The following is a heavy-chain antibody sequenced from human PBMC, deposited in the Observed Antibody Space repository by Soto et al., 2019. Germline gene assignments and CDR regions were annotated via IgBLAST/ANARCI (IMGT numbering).Heavy chain of an antibody. J-gene: IGHJ3*02. CDR2: IYYSGST. V-gene: IGHV4-31*03. CDR3: ARDSARGGYYDSSGYYRDAFDI. D-gene: IGHD3-22*01. Sequence: SETLSLTCTVSGGSISIGGYYWSCIRQHPGKGLEWIGYIYYSGSTYYNPSLKSRVTISVDTSKNQFSLKLSSVTAADTAVYYCARDSARGGYYDSSGYYRDAFDIWGQGTMVTVSS. CDR1: GGSISIGGYY.